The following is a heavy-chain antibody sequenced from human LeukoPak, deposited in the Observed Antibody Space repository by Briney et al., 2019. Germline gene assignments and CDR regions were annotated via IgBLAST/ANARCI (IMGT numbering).Heavy chain of an antibody. V-gene: IGHV3-48*03. CDR2: ISTSGRTT. J-gene: IGHJ6*02. CDR3: ARDRTMVRGLANYFYGMDV. Sequence: GGSLRLSCADSGFSFRRDELNWVRQASGKGLEWLSYISTSGRTTYYADSVKGRFTISRDNAKNSLYLQMSSLRAEDTAVYYCARDRTMVRGLANYFYGMDVWGQGTTVIVSS. CDR1: GFSFRRDE. D-gene: IGHD3-10*01.